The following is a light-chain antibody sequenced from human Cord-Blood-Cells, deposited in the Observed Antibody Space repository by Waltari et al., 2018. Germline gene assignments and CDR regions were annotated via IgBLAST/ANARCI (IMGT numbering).Light chain of an antibody. Sequence: QSALTQPASVSGSPGQSITISCTGTSSDVGSYNLVSWYQQLPGTAPKLLTYRNNQRPSGVPDRFSGSKSGTSASLAISGLRSEDEADYYCAAWDDSLSGPVFGGGTKLTVL. CDR1: SSDVGSYNL. CDR2: RNN. V-gene: IGLV1-47*01. CDR3: AAWDDSLSGPV. J-gene: IGLJ3*02.